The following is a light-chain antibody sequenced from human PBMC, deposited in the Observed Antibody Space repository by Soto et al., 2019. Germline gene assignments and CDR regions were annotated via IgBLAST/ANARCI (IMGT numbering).Light chain of an antibody. V-gene: IGKV3-20*01. CDR2: SAS. Sequence: EIVLTQSPGTLSLSPGERATLSCRASQSVSSSYLAWYQQKPGQAPRLLIYSASSRATGIPDRFSGSGSGTDFTLTISILEPEDVAVYYCQQYGSSLVTFGQGTKLEIK. J-gene: IGKJ2*01. CDR3: QQYGSSLVT. CDR1: QSVSSSY.